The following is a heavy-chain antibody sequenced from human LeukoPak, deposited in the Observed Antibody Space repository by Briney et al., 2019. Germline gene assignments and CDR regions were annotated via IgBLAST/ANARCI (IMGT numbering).Heavy chain of an antibody. Sequence: ASVKVSCKASGYTFTSYGISWVRQAPGQRLEWMGWINAGNGNTKYSQEFQGRVTITRDTSASTAYMELSSLRSEDMAVYYCARSQNYYDSSVLYTWFDPWGQGTLVTVSS. J-gene: IGHJ5*02. CDR3: ARSQNYYDSSVLYTWFDP. D-gene: IGHD3-22*01. CDR1: GYTFTSYG. V-gene: IGHV1-3*03. CDR2: INAGNGNT.